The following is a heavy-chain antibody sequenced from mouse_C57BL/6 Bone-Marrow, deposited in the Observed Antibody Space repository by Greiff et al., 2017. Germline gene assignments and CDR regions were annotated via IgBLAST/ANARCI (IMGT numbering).Heavy chain of an antibody. CDR3: ARRGTGTGFDY. Sequence: EVKLMESGGGLVQPGGSLKLSCAASGFTFSDYYMYWVRQTPEKRLEWVAYISNGGGSTYYPDTVKGRFTISRDNAKNTLYLQMSRLKSEDTATYYCARRGTGTGFDYWGQGTTLTVSS. CDR1: GFTFSDYY. V-gene: IGHV5-12*01. D-gene: IGHD4-1*01. CDR2: ISNGGGST. J-gene: IGHJ2*01.